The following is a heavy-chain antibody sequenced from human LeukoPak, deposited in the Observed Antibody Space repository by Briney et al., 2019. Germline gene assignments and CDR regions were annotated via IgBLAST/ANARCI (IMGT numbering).Heavy chain of an antibody. CDR2: IFVDGKT. CDR3: ATDWGFDS. V-gene: IGHV3-53*01. Sequence: QPGGSLRLSCVVSGFSVKSKYMSWLRQAPGKGLEWVSTIFVDGKTFYADSVKGRFTISRDNSTNTLFLQISSLRVDDAAVYYCATDWGFDSWGRGTLVTVSS. D-gene: IGHD3-16*01. CDR1: GFSVKSKY. J-gene: IGHJ4*02.